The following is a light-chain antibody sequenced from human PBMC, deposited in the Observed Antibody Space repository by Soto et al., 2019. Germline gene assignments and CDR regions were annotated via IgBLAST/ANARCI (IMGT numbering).Light chain of an antibody. V-gene: IGLV2-14*02. J-gene: IGLJ3*02. CDR2: EVN. CDR3: AAWDDSLNGWV. CDR1: SSDVGTYNL. Sequence: QSALTQPASVSGSLGQSITISCTGTSSDVGTYNLVSWYQQLPDKAPKLIIHEVNKRPSGVSTRFSGSKSGNTASLAISGLLSDDESDYYCAAWDDSLNGWVFGGGTKLTVL.